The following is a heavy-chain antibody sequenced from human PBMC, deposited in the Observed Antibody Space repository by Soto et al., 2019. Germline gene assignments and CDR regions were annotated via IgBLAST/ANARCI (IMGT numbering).Heavy chain of an antibody. D-gene: IGHD5-12*01. Sequence: QVQLQESGPGLVKPSQTLSLTCTVSGGSISSGGYYWSWLRQHPVKGQEWIGYIYYSGITYYNPSLKSRVTITVDASKNQFSLKLSSVTAADTAVYYCARNSDIVAPWDVWGQGTTVTVSS. CDR3: ARNSDIVAPWDV. CDR2: IYYSGIT. J-gene: IGHJ6*02. CDR1: GGSISSGGYY. V-gene: IGHV4-31*03.